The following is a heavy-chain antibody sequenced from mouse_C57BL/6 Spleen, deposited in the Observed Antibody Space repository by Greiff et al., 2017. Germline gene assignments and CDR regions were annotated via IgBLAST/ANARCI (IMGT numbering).Heavy chain of an antibody. CDR2: IWSDGST. V-gene: IGHV2-6-1*01. Sequence: QVQLKESGPGLVAPSQSLSITCTVSGFSLTSYGVHWVRQPPGKGLEWLVVIWSDGSTTYNYALKSRLSISQDNSKSQVFLKMNMLQTDDTAIYYCARHLDYETGYAMDYWGQGTSVTVSS. D-gene: IGHD2-4*01. CDR1: GFSLTSYG. CDR3: ARHLDYETGYAMDY. J-gene: IGHJ4*01.